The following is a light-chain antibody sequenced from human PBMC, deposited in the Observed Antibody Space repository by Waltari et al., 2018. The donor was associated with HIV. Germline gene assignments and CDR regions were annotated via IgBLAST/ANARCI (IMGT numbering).Light chain of an antibody. V-gene: IGKV1-27*01. J-gene: IGKJ2*01. Sequence: DIQMTQSPSSLSASVGDRVTITCRASEDVRNYLAWYQQKSGRVPNLLIYAASTLHSGVPSRFSGSGSGTDFTLTIDSLQPEDVATYYCQNYNSAPRTFGPGTKLEI. CDR2: AAS. CDR1: EDVRNY. CDR3: QNYNSAPRT.